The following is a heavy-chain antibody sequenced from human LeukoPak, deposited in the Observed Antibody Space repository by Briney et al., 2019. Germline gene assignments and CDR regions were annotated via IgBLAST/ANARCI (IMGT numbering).Heavy chain of an antibody. CDR2: ISIGTGST. CDR3: AKSGRATDY. D-gene: IGHD3-10*01. Sequence: TGGSLRLSCVASGFTFSNYVMNWIRQAPGKGLQWVASISIGTGSTYYADFVKGRFTISRDTSRNTLYLHMNSLEIEATAVYYCAKSGRATDYWGQGALVTVSS. V-gene: IGHV3-23*01. CDR1: GFTFSNYV. J-gene: IGHJ4*02.